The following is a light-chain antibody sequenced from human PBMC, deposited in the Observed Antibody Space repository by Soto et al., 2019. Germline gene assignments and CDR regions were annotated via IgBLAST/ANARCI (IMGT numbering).Light chain of an antibody. Sequence: EIVMTQSPGTLSLSPGERATLSCRASQSVSSSYLAWYQLKPGQAPRLLIYGASSRATGIPDRFSGSGSGTDFTLTISSLEPEDFAVYYCQQRSNWPPKITFGQGTRLEIK. CDR3: QQRSNWPPKIT. V-gene: IGKV3D-20*02. CDR1: QSVSSSY. CDR2: GAS. J-gene: IGKJ5*01.